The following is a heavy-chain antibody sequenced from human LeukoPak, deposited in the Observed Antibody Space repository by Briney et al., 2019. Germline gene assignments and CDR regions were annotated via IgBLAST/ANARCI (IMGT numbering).Heavy chain of an antibody. V-gene: IGHV3-48*03. J-gene: IGHJ4*02. CDR2: ISSSGSTV. CDR1: GDTFSSHE. CDR3: ARVPGSSGWNYYFDY. D-gene: IGHD6-19*01. Sequence: GGSLRLSCAASGDTFSSHEMNWVRQAPGKGLEWVSYISSSGSTVHYADSVKGRFTISGDNTKNSLFLQMNSLRAEDTAVYYCARVPGSSGWNYYFDYWGQGTLVTVSS.